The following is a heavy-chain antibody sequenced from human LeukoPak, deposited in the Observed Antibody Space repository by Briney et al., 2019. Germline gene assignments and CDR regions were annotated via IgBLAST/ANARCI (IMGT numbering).Heavy chain of an antibody. Sequence: GGSLRLSCAASGFTFSASAMHWVRQTSGKGLEWVGRIRSKANTYATAYAASVKGRLTISRDESKNTAYLEMNSLKIEDTAVYYCTRNWDYSDFFDYWGQGTLVTVSS. V-gene: IGHV3-73*01. D-gene: IGHD4-11*01. J-gene: IGHJ4*02. CDR1: GFTFSASA. CDR2: IRSKANTYAT. CDR3: TRNWDYSDFFDY.